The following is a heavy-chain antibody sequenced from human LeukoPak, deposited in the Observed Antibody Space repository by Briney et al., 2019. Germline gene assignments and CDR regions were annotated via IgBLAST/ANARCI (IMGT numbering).Heavy chain of an antibody. CDR3: AKVVFPWCFDY. Sequence: SGGSLRLSCAASGFTFSSYAMSWVRQAPWKGLEWVSAISGSGGSTDYADSVKGRFTISRDNSKNTLYLQMNSLRAEDTAVYYCAKVVFPWCFDYWGQGTLVTVSS. CDR2: ISGSGGST. V-gene: IGHV3-23*01. D-gene: IGHD2-15*01. J-gene: IGHJ4*02. CDR1: GFTFSSYA.